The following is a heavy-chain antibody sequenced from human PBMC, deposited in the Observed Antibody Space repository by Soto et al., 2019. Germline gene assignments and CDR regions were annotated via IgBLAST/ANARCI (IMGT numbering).Heavy chain of an antibody. Sequence: PGGSLRLSCAASGFTFSNAWMSWVRQAPGKGLEWVGRIKSKTDGGTTDYAAPVKGRFTISRDDSKNTLYLQMNSLKTEDTAVYYCTTAWRTRYNWFDPWGQGTLVTVSS. CDR3: TTAWRTRYNWFDP. CDR2: IKSKTDGGTT. CDR1: GFTFSNAW. V-gene: IGHV3-15*01. J-gene: IGHJ5*02. D-gene: IGHD1-7*01.